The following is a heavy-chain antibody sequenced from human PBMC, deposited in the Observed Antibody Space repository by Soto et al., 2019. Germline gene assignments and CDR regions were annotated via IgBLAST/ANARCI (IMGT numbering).Heavy chain of an antibody. CDR3: ASEGYCSGGSCYPRPMDV. D-gene: IGHD2-15*01. V-gene: IGHV1-69*13. CDR2: IIPIFGTA. Sequence: SVKVSCKASGGTFSSCAISWVRQAPGQGLEWMGGIIPIFGTANYAQKFQGRVTITADESTSTAYMELSSLRSEDTAVYYCASEGYCSGGSCYPRPMDVWGQGTTVTVSS. CDR1: GGTFSSCA. J-gene: IGHJ6*02.